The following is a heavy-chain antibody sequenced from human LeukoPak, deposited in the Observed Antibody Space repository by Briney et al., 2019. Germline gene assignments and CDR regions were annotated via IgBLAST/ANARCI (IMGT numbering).Heavy chain of an antibody. CDR2: IYHSGST. D-gene: IGHD3-9*01. Sequence: SETLSLTCTVSGGSISSSSYYWGWIRQPPGKGLEWIGSIYHSGSTYFNPSLKSRVTMSVDTSKNQFSLKLSSVTAADTAVYYCARGYYDILTGYQGMNWLDPWGQGTLVTVSS. CDR1: GGSISSSSYY. J-gene: IGHJ5*02. V-gene: IGHV4-39*07. CDR3: ARGYYDILTGYQGMNWLDP.